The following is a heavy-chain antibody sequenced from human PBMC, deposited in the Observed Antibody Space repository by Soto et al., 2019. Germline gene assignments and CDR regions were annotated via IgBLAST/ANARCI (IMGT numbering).Heavy chain of an antibody. CDR1: GFTFSSYG. Sequence: QVQLVESGGGVVQPGRSLGLSCAASGFTFSSYGMHWVRQAPGKGLEWVAVIWFDGSNTYYADSVKGRFTISRDNSKNTVNLQIDSLRDEDTAVYYCAKDDYGMDVWGQGTTVTVSS. CDR2: IWFDGSNT. J-gene: IGHJ6*02. V-gene: IGHV3-33*06. CDR3: AKDDYGMDV.